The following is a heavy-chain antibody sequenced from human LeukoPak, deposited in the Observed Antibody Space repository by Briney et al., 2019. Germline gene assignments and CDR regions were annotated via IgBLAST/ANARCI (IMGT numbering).Heavy chain of an antibody. D-gene: IGHD3-22*01. CDR2: MSGSGSST. Sequence: GGSLRLSCAASGFTFSNYAMSWVRQAPRKGLEWVSAMSGSGSSTWYADSVKGRLTISRDNSKNTLFLQMNSLRAEDTAVYYCAKDLYDSSGSRYDYWGQGTLVTVSS. CDR1: GFTFSNYA. J-gene: IGHJ4*02. CDR3: AKDLYDSSGSRYDY. V-gene: IGHV3-23*01.